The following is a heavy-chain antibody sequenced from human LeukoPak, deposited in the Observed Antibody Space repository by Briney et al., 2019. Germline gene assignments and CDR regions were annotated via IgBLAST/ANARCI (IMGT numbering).Heavy chain of an antibody. Sequence: GGSLRLSCAASGFTFSSYSMNWVRQAPGKGLEWVSSISGSSSYIYYADSLKGRFTISRHNAKNSLYLQMNSLRAEDTAVYYCARDLSGSFAFDYWGQGTLVTVSS. D-gene: IGHD1-26*01. CDR3: ARDLSGSFAFDY. J-gene: IGHJ4*02. CDR2: ISGSSSYI. V-gene: IGHV3-21*01. CDR1: GFTFSSYS.